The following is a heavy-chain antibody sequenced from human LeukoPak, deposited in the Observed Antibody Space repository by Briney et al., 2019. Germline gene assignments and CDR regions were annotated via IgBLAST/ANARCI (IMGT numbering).Heavy chain of an antibody. Sequence: SETLSLTCAVYGGSFSDYYWTWIRQSPGKGLEWLGEITHSGTTYYNPSLKSRVFISVDTSKMQFSLKVRSVTAADMAVYYCARRPGRGLNRRNPRLGERHNWFDPWGQGTLVTVSS. CDR1: GGSFSDYY. CDR2: ITHSGTT. CDR3: ARRPGRGLNRRNPRLGERHNWFDP. V-gene: IGHV4-34*01. D-gene: IGHD3-10*01. J-gene: IGHJ5*02.